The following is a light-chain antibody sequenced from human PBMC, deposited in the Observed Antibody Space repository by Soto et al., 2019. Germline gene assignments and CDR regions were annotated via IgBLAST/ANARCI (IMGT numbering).Light chain of an antibody. Sequence: QAVVTQPPSASGSPGQSVAISCTGTSSDVGAYDSVSWYQQHPGSAPKLIIYDVTKRPSGVPDRFSGSKSGNTASLTVSGLQAEDEADYFCSSFAGRNNFYVLFGGGTKLTVL. V-gene: IGLV2-8*01. J-gene: IGLJ2*01. CDR1: SSDVGAYDS. CDR2: DVT. CDR3: SSFAGRNNFYVL.